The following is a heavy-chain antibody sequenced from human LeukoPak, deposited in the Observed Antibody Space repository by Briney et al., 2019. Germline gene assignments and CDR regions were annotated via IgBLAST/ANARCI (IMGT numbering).Heavy chain of an antibody. J-gene: IGHJ4*02. CDR2: IKQDGSEK. CDR1: GFTFSSYW. Sequence: GGSLRLSCAASGFTFSSYWMSWVRQAPGKGLEWVANIKQDGSEKYYVDSVKGRFTISRDNAKNSLYLQMNSLRAEDTAVYYCAKLGSGSYHDYWGQGTLVTVSS. V-gene: IGHV3-7*03. D-gene: IGHD3-10*01. CDR3: AKLGSGSYHDY.